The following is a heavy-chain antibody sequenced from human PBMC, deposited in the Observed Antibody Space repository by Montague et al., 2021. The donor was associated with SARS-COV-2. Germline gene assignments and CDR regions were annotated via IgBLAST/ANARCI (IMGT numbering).Heavy chain of an antibody. CDR3: ARGHLSVSMIVVVFTSASYYFDY. Sequence: SETLSLTCAVYGGSFGDDHWSWIRQPPGKGLEWIGDIKQSGSTNHNPSLKSRVTISVDTSKNQFSLKLTSVTAADTAVYFCARGHLSVSMIVVVFTSASYYFDYWGRGAQVTVSS. D-gene: IGHD3-22*01. J-gene: IGHJ4*02. V-gene: IGHV4-34*01. CDR1: GGSFGDDH. CDR2: IKQSGST.